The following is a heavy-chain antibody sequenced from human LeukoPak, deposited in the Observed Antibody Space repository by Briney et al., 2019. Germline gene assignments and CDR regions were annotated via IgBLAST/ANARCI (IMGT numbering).Heavy chain of an antibody. V-gene: IGHV4-30-2*01. CDR3: ASRRRICRYNWFDP. J-gene: IGHJ5*02. CDR1: GGSISSGGYS. CDR2: INHSGST. Sequence: SETLSLTCAVSGGSISSGGYSWSWIRQPPGKGLEWIGEINHSGSTNYNPSLKSRVTISVDTSKNQFSLKLSSVTAADTAVYYCASRRRICRYNWFDPWGQGTLVTVSS.